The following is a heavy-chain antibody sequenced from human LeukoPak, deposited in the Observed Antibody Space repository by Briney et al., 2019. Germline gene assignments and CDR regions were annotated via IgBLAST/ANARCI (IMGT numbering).Heavy chain of an antibody. CDR3: ARVAWRVFDY. CDR1: GFTFSSYA. V-gene: IGHV3-7*03. CDR2: INRDGSEK. Sequence: GGSLRLSCAASGFTFSSYAMHWVRQSLGKGLEWVANINRDGSEKYYVDSVKGRFTISRDNAKDSLYLQMNSLRAEDTAVYYCARVAWRVFDYWGQGTLATVSS. J-gene: IGHJ4*02. D-gene: IGHD2-15*01.